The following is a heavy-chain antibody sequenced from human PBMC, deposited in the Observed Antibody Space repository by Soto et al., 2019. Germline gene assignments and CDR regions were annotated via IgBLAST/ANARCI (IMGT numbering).Heavy chain of an antibody. J-gene: IGHJ4*02. D-gene: IGHD3-22*01. CDR3: ARRSRYYYDSSGPRDY. CDR1: GFTFSSYE. Sequence: GGSLRLSCAASGFTFSSYEMNWVRQAPGKGLEWVSYISSSGSTIYYADSVKGRFTISRDNAKNSLYLQMNSLRAEDTAVYYCARRSRYYYDSSGPRDYWGQGTLVTVSS. CDR2: ISSSGSTI. V-gene: IGHV3-48*03.